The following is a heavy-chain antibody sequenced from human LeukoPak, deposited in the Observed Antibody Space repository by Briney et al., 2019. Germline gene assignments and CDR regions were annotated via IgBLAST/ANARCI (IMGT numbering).Heavy chain of an antibody. CDR2: IYTSGST. Sequence: SQTLSLTCTVAGGSISYFYWSWIRQPAGKGLEWIGRIYTSGSTNYNPSLKSRVTMSVDTSKKQFSLKLSSVTAADTAVYYCARVRGSSGSYEYYHYMDVWGKGTTVTISS. CDR3: ARVRGSSGSYEYYHYMDV. CDR1: GGSISYFY. D-gene: IGHD1-26*01. J-gene: IGHJ6*03. V-gene: IGHV4-4*07.